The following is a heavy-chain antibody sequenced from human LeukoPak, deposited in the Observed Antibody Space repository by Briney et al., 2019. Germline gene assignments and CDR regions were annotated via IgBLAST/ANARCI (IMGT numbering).Heavy chain of an antibody. J-gene: IGHJ6*03. D-gene: IGHD3-9*01. CDR2: IYYRVTS. CDR1: GDSISTYY. V-gene: IGHV4-59*01. CDR3: AREKNDILTGPLYYYYYMDV. Sequence: SETLSLTCTVSGDSISTYYWSWIRQPPGKGLEWIGYIYYRVTSDYNPSLKSRVTISVDASKNQFSLKLSSVTAADTAVYYCAREKNDILTGPLYYYYYMDVWGKGTTVTVSS.